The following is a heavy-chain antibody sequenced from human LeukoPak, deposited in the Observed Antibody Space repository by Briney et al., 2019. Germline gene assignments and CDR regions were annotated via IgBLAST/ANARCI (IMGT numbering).Heavy chain of an antibody. CDR2: IYPGDSDT. CDR3: AIQSPEDYYDSSGVAFDI. V-gene: IGHV5-51*01. J-gene: IGHJ3*02. Sequence: PGESLKISCKGSGYSFTSYWIGWVRQMPGKGLEWMGIIYPGDSDTRYSPSFQGQVTISADKSISTAYLQWSSLKASDTAMYYCAIQSPEDYYDSSGVAFDIWGQGTMVTVSS. D-gene: IGHD3-22*01. CDR1: GYSFTSYW.